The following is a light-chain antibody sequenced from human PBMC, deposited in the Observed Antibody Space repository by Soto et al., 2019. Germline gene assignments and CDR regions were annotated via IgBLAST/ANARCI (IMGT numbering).Light chain of an antibody. V-gene: IGKV1-9*01. Sequence: DIQLTQSPSFLSASVGDRVTITCRASQGISSFLAGYQQKPGKDPKLLIYEASTLQIGVPSRFSDSGSGTEFTLTISSLQPEDFATYYCQQLNSYPLTFGGGTKVEIK. CDR1: QGISSF. CDR3: QQLNSYPLT. J-gene: IGKJ4*01. CDR2: EAS.